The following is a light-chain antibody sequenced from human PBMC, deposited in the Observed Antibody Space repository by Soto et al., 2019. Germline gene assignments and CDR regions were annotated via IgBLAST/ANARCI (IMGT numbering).Light chain of an antibody. CDR2: DVN. J-gene: IGLJ1*01. CDR3: SSFSSSNTHV. V-gene: IGLV2-18*02. CDR1: SSDIGAYNR. Sequence: QSVLTQPPSVSGSPGQSVAISCTGTSSDIGAYNRFSWYQQPPGTAPKLMIYDVNNRPSGVPDRFSGSKSGNTASLTISGLQADYVADYDCSSFSSSNTHVVGTGTMVTDL.